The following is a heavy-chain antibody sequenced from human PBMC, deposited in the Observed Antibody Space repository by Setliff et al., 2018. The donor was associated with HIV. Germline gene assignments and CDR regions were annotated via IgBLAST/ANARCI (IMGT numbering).Heavy chain of an antibody. V-gene: IGHV4-34*01. J-gene: IGHJ3*02. CDR2: INHSGST. CDR3: ARFISGKNGVDI. Sequence: SETLSLTCAVYGVSFSGNYWSWIRQPPGKGLEWIGEINHSGSTNYNPSLNSRVTMSVDTSKNQFSLKLTSVTAADTAVYYCARFISGKNGVDIWGTGTMVTVSS. CDR1: GVSFSGNY. D-gene: IGHD2-8*01.